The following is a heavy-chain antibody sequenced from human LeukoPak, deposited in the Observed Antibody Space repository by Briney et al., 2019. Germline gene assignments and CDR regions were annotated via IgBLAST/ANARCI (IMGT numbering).Heavy chain of an antibody. Sequence: PGRSLRLSCAVSGFTFSSYTMHWVRQAPGKGLEWVAIISDDGSNKYCADSVKGRFTISRDNSRNTLYLQMNSLRAEDTAVYYCARGRGYYDSSGYFGASWGQGTLVTVSS. CDR3: ARGRGYYDSSGYFGAS. V-gene: IGHV3-30-3*01. CDR2: ISDDGSNK. D-gene: IGHD3-22*01. J-gene: IGHJ5*02. CDR1: GFTFSSYT.